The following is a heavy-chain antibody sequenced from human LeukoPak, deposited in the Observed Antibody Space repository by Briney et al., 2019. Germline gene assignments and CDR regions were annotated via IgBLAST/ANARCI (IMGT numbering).Heavy chain of an antibody. Sequence: GASVKVSCKVSGYTLTELSMHWVRQAPGKGLEWMGGFDPEDGETIYAQKFQGRVTMTRNTSISTAYMELSSLRSEDTAVYYCARGNRILRFLEWLPSDYYYYGMDVWGQGTTVTVSS. CDR2: FDPEDGET. D-gene: IGHD3-3*01. CDR1: GYTLTELS. CDR3: ARGNRILRFLEWLPSDYYYYGMDV. J-gene: IGHJ6*02. V-gene: IGHV1-24*01.